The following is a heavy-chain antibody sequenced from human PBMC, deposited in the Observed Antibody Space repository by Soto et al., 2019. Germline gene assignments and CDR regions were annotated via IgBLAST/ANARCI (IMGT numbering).Heavy chain of an antibody. CDR2: INSDGSFT. J-gene: IGHJ4*02. V-gene: IGHV3-74*01. D-gene: IGHD4-4*01. CDR3: ARPMYSNSNFDS. Sequence: PGGSLRLSCAASGFSFNSNWMHWVRQAPGKGLIWVSRINSDGSFTTYADSVKGRFTISRDNAKSTLYLQMNSLRAEDTAVYYCARPMYSNSNFDSWGQGTLVTVSS. CDR1: GFSFNSNW.